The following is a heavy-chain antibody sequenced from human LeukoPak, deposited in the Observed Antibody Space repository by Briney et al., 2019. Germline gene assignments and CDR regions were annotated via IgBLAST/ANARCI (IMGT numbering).Heavy chain of an antibody. J-gene: IGHJ4*02. D-gene: IGHD1-1*01. V-gene: IGHV3-15*01. Sequence: GGSLRLSCAVSGFIFSNVWMSWVRQAPGKGLEWVGRIKSKTDGGTTDYAALVKGRFTISRDDSKNTLYLQLNSLNTADTAVYYCTTDPRNGYYFDYWGQGTLVTVSS. CDR2: IKSKTDGGTT. CDR1: GFIFSNVW. CDR3: TTDPRNGYYFDY.